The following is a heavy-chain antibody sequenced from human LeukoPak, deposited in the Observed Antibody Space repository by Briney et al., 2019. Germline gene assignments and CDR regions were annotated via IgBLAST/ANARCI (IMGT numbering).Heavy chain of an antibody. J-gene: IGHJ5*02. D-gene: IGHD6-13*01. V-gene: IGHV5-51*01. Sequence: GESLKISCKISGYKLTNNWIGWVRQVPGKGLEWMGLIYPGYSDAKYSPSFQGQVTLSVDASINTAYLQLSGLRASDTAIYYCVRFALSSSLDHWGRGTLVTVSS. CDR2: IYPGYSDA. CDR1: GYKLTNNW. CDR3: VRFALSSSLDH.